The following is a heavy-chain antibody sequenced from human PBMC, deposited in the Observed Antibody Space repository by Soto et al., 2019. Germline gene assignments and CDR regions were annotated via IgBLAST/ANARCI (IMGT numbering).Heavy chain of an antibody. CDR2: ISYNGHDK. D-gene: IGHD6-19*01. CDR3: EKVGVAGTARLYFDY. V-gene: IGHV3-30*18. CDR1: GFTFSSFG. J-gene: IGHJ4*02. Sequence: QVQLVESGGGVVHPGRSLRLSCAASGFTFSSFGMHWVRQAPGKGLEWVALISYNGHDKYYADSVKGRFTISRDNSKNTLYLQMNSLRPEETAVYYCEKVGVAGTARLYFDYWGQGTLVTVSS.